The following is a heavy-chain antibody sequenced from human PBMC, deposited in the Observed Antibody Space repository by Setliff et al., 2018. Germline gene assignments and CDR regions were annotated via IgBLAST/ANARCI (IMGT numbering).Heavy chain of an antibody. CDR1: GGSISSSSYY. D-gene: IGHD3-3*01. CDR2: IYYNGIA. V-gene: IGHV4-39*07. Sequence: AETLSLTCTVSGGSISSSSYYWGWIRQPPGTGLEWLGSIYYNGIANYNPSLKSRVSISVYKSKNQFSQKLRSVNAADMAVYYCARLYYNFGSGYFWEHAQFDPWGQGTLVTVSS. CDR3: ARLYYNFGSGYFWEHAQFDP. J-gene: IGHJ5*02.